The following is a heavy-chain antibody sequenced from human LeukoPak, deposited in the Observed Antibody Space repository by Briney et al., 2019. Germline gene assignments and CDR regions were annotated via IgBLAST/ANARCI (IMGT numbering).Heavy chain of an antibody. J-gene: IGHJ3*02. CDR1: GGSIVASGW. CDR2: VFHTGSR. D-gene: IGHD2-21*01. Sequence: PSETLSLTCVVSGGSIVASGWWTWVRQIPGKGPEWVGEVFHTGSRNYSPSLKGRVTVSIDKNKSQFYLQLSSVTAADTGVYFCSRRNSLYGAFDIWGQGTLIVVSS. V-gene: IGHV4/OR15-8*02. CDR3: SRRNSLYGAFDI.